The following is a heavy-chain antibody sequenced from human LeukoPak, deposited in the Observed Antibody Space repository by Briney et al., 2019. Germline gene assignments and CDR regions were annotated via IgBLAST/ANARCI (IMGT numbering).Heavy chain of an antibody. V-gene: IGHV3-23*01. CDR3: AGGSSATYYYYYGMDV. CDR2: ISGSGGST. D-gene: IGHD2-15*01. Sequence: GGSLRLSCAASGFTFSSYAMSWVRQAPGKGLEWVSAISGSGGSTYYADSVKGRFTISRDNSKNTLYLQMNSLRAEDTAVYYCAGGSSATYYYYYGMDVWGQGTTVIVSS. CDR1: GFTFSSYA. J-gene: IGHJ6*02.